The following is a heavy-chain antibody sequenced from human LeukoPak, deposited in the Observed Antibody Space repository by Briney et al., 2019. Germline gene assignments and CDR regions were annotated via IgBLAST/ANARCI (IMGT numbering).Heavy chain of an antibody. CDR3: ASGAWVGYDYVWGHDSYYGMDV. J-gene: IGHJ6*04. D-gene: IGHD3-16*01. V-gene: IGHV1-46*01. Sequence: ASVKVSCKASGYTFTNYYMHWVRQAPGQGLEWMGIINPSGGCTSYAQKFQGRVTMTRDTSTSTVYMELSSLRSEDTAVYYCASGAWVGYDYVWGHDSYYGMDVWGKGTTVTVSS. CDR2: INPSGGCT. CDR1: GYTFTNYY.